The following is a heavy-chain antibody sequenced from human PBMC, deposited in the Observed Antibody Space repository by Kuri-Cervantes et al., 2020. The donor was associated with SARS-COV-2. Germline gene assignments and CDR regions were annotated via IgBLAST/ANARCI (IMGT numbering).Heavy chain of an antibody. D-gene: IGHD6-13*01. CDR1: GYSFTNYW. CDR3: ARPSSGHSSNLDL. V-gene: IGHV5-51*01. Sequence: GESLKISCKASGYSFTNYWVGWVRQMPGKGLEWMGIIYPGDSDTRYSPSFEGQVTISDDKSISTAYLQWNSLKASDTAVYYCARPSSGHSSNLDLWGQGTMVTVSS. CDR2: IYPGDSDT. J-gene: IGHJ5*02.